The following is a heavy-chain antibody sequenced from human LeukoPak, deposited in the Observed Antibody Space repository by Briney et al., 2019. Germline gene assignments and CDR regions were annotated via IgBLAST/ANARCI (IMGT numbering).Heavy chain of an antibody. CDR2: IIPILGIA. D-gene: IGHD3-22*01. CDR1: GYTFTSYG. V-gene: IGHV1-69*04. J-gene: IGHJ5*02. CDR3: ARVSHYYDSSGYTAENWFDP. Sequence: ASVKVSCKASGYTFTSYGISWVRQAPGQGLEWMGRIIPILGIANYAQKFQGRVTITADKSTSTAYMELSSLRSEATAVYYCARVSHYYDSSGYTAENWFDPWGQGTLVTVSS.